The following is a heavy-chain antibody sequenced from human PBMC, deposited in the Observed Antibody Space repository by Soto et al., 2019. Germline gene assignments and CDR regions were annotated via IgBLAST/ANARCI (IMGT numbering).Heavy chain of an antibody. CDR3: AREVVEGRSVWLDP. CDR2: MNTNLNAT. CDR1: GFSFTRND. D-gene: IGHD2-15*01. J-gene: IGHJ5*02. Sequence: QVLMVQSGTEVKKPGASVTVSCKASGFSFTRNDIHWVRQAPGHGLQWLGWMNTNLNATDSPNALRGRVFITWKTSISTAYLEVRELKYDDTAIYYCAREVVEGRSVWLDPWGQGTLVSVSS. V-gene: IGHV1-8*03.